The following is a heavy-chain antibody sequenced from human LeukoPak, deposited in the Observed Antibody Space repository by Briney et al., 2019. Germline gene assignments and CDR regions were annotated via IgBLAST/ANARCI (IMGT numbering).Heavy chain of an antibody. CDR3: ARVSGGATDRNFDY. Sequence: PSETLSLTCTVSGGSISSGSYYWSWIRQPPGKGLEWIGYIYYSGSTNYNPSLKSRVTISVDTSKNQFSLKLSSVTAADTAVYYCARVSGGATDRNFDYWGQGTLVTVSS. CDR1: GGSISSGSYY. J-gene: IGHJ4*02. D-gene: IGHD1-26*01. V-gene: IGHV4-61*01. CDR2: IYYSGST.